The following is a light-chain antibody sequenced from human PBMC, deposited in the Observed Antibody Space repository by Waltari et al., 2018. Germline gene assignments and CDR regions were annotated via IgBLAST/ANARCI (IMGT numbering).Light chain of an antibody. CDR3: GTWDSSLSAVV. J-gene: IGLJ2*01. Sequence: QSVLTQPPSVSAAPGQKVTISCSGSSSHIEINYVSWYQQLPGTPPKLLIYENNVRPSGIPDRFSGSRSGTSATLGITGLQTADEADYYCGTWDSSLSAVVFGGGTKLTV. V-gene: IGLV1-51*02. CDR2: ENN. CDR1: SSHIEINY.